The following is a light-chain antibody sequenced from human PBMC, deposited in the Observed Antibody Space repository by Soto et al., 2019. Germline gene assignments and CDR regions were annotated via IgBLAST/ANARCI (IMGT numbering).Light chain of an antibody. J-gene: IGKJ1*01. CDR3: MQALQTAWT. Sequence: DFVMTQSPLSLPVTPGEPASISCRSSHSLLHSNGYNYLDRYLQKPGQSTQLLIYLGSNRSSGVADRLSGSGSGTDFTLIIRRVAAHYVGVYYCMQALQTAWTFGQGTKVEV. V-gene: IGKV2-28*01. CDR1: HSLLHSNGYNY. CDR2: LGS.